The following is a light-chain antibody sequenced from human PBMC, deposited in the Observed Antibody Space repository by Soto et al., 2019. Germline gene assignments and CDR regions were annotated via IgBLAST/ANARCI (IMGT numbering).Light chain of an antibody. CDR3: AEWDDSLSAYV. CDR1: SSNIGGHLNP. J-gene: IGLJ1*01. V-gene: IGLV1-47*01. Sequence: QSVLTQPPSASGTPGQRVTVSCSGSSSNIGGHLNPVYWFQQLPGSAPKLLLYKNNQRPSGVPDRFSGSTSAASASLAISGLRPEDEADYYCAEWDDSLSAYVFGTGTKVTVL. CDR2: KNN.